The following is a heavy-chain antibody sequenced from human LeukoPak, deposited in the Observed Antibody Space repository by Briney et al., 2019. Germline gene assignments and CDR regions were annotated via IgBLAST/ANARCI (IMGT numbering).Heavy chain of an antibody. CDR3: ARDRKYYYHMDV. Sequence: SDPLSLTCTVSGRSISRGTYHWGWIRQPPGKGLEWIGSIYHSGSTYYNPSLKRRVTISVDTSKNQFSLRLSSLTAADTALYYCARDRKYYYHMDVWGKGTTVTVSS. D-gene: IGHD1-14*01. J-gene: IGHJ6*03. CDR1: GRSISRGTYH. V-gene: IGHV4-39*07. CDR2: IYHSGST.